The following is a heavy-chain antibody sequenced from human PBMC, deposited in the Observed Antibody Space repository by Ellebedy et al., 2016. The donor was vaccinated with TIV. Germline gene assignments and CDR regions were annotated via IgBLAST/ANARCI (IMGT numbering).Heavy chain of an antibody. Sequence: GGSLRLSCVASGFTFRSYAMSWVRQAPGKGLAWVSGISGSGGSTHYADSVKSRFTISRDNPKNTLYLQMTSLRAEDTAVYYCAKDETGDYYFDYWGQGTLVTVSS. D-gene: IGHD1-1*01. V-gene: IGHV3-23*01. CDR2: ISGSGGST. CDR1: GFTFRSYA. J-gene: IGHJ4*02. CDR3: AKDETGDYYFDY.